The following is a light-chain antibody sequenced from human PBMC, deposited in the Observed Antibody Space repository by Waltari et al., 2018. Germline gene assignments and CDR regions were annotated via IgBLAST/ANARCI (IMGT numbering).Light chain of an antibody. Sequence: QSALTQPASVSGSPGQSITISCTGTSSDVGNYNLVSWYQQYPGKAPKVMIYDDNRRPSGVSGRFSGSQSCNTASLTISGVQAEDEADYYCCSYAGSYTWVFGGGTKLTVL. CDR3: CSYAGSYTWV. CDR2: DDN. V-gene: IGLV2-23*01. J-gene: IGLJ3*02. CDR1: SSDVGNYNL.